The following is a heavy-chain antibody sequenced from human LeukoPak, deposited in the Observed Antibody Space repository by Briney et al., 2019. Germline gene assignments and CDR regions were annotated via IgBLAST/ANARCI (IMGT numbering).Heavy chain of an antibody. CDR2: INHSGST. CDR1: GGSFSGYY. V-gene: IGHV4-34*01. D-gene: IGHD3-16*02. CDR3: ARYGSPASLRGNVRGSYRYGSFDY. J-gene: IGHJ4*02. Sequence: KTSETLSLTCAVYGGSFSGYYWSWIRQPPGKGLEWIGEINHSGSTNYNPSLKSRVTISVDTSKNQFSLKLSSVTAADTAVYYCARYGSPASLRGNVRGSYRYGSFDYWGQGTLVTVSS.